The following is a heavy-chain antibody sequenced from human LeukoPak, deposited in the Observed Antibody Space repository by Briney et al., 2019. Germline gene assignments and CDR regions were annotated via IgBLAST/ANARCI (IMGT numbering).Heavy chain of an antibody. V-gene: IGHV3-21*01. CDR3: ARDGGSSWYFDY. CDR1: GFTFDDYA. J-gene: IGHJ4*02. CDR2: ISSSSRYI. D-gene: IGHD6-13*01. Sequence: PGGSLRLSCAASGFTFDDYAMHWVRQAPGKGLEWVSSISSSSRYIYYTDSVKGRFTISRDNAKNSLYLQMSSLRAEDTAVYYCARDGGSSWYFDYWGQGTLVTVSS.